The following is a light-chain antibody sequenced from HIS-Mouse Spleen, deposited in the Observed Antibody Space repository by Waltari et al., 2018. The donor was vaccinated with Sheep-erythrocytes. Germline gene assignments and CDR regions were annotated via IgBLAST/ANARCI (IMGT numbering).Light chain of an antibody. V-gene: IGLV2-11*01. CDR2: DVS. CDR3: CSYAGSYNHV. Sequence: QSALTQPRSVSGSPGQSVTISCTGTSSDVGGYNYVSWYQQHPGKAPKLMLYDVSNRPSGVPERFSGSKSGNTASLTISGLQAEDEADYYCCSYAGSYNHVFATGTKVTVL. CDR1: SSDVGGYNY. J-gene: IGLJ1*01.